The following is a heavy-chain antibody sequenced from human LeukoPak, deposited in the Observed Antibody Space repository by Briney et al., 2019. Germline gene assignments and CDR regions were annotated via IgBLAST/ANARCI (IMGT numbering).Heavy chain of an antibody. Sequence: ASVKVSCKASGYIFAGYYMHWVRQAPGQGLEWMGWINPNSGGTNYAQKFQGRVTMTRDTSISTAYMELSRLRSDDTAVYYCARAGVNSWYYDFWSATSDYYYYMDVWGKGTTVTVSS. J-gene: IGHJ6*03. D-gene: IGHD3-3*01. V-gene: IGHV1-2*02. CDR3: ARAGVNSWYYDFWSATSDYYYYMDV. CDR2: INPNSGGT. CDR1: GYIFAGYY.